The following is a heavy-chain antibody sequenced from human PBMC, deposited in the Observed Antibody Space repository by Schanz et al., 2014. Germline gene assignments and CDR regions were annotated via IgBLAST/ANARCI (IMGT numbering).Heavy chain of an antibody. V-gene: IGHV1-69*02. J-gene: IGHJ4*02. Sequence: QLQLVQSGAEVKKPGSSVKVSCKLSGGTFSSYTISWMRQAPGQGLEWMGKIIPVLNIATYAQRFQGRVSITADTSTNTAYMELSNLTSEDSAVHYCARGRAEYAYWGQGTLVTVSS. CDR1: GGTFSSYT. CDR3: ARGRAEYAY. D-gene: IGHD2-8*01. CDR2: IIPVLNIA.